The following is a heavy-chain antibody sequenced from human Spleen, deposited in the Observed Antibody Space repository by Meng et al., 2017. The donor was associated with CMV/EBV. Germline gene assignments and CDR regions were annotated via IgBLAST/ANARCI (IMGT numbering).Heavy chain of an antibody. CDR1: GFSLSSRGRG. CDR3: AYRHFDPAFEY. V-gene: IGHV2-5*01. CDR2: IDWNDDK. Sequence: SGPTLVQPTRTLTLTCTFSGFSLSSRGRGVGWIRQPPGKALEWHALIDWNDDKSYSPSLKPRLSITKDASRNQVVLTMTDVDPVDTATYYCAYRHFDPAFEYWGQGTLVTVSS. J-gene: IGHJ4*02.